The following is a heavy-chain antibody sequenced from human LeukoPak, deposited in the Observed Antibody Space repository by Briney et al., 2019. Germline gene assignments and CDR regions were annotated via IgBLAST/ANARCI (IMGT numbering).Heavy chain of an antibody. J-gene: IGHJ3*02. Sequence: ASVKVSCKASGYTFTSYDINWVRQATGQGLEWMGWMNPNSGRPAYAQKFQGRVTMTRNTSISTAYMELSSLRSEDTAVYYCARGLTYYDFWSGYSPGAFDIWGQGTMVTVSS. V-gene: IGHV1-8*01. CDR1: GYTFTSYD. CDR2: MNPNSGRP. D-gene: IGHD3-3*01. CDR3: ARGLTYYDFWSGYSPGAFDI.